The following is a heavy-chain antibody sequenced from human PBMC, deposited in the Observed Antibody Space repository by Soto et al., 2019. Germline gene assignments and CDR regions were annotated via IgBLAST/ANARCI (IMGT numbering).Heavy chain of an antibody. Sequence: QVQLVQSGPEVKKPGASVKVSCKASGYTFTNYGINWVRQAPGQGLEWMGWISAHNGNTHYAQNLQGRVTLTRDSSTTTAYLEVRRLTSDDTAVYYCARSHSSSWSFDPWGQGTLVTVSS. D-gene: IGHD6-13*01. CDR1: GYTFTNYG. CDR2: ISAHNGNT. J-gene: IGHJ5*02. V-gene: IGHV1-18*04. CDR3: ARSHSSSWSFDP.